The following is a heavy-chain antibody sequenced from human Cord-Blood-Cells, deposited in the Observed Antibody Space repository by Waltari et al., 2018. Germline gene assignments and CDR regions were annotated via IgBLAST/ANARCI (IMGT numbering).Heavy chain of an antibody. CDR3: ARRTIFGVVFDY. CDR1: GGSISSSSYY. D-gene: IGHD3-3*01. Sequence: QLQLQESGPGLVKPSETLSLTCTVSGGSISSSSYYWGWIRQPPGKGLEWIGSIYYSGSTYYSPSLKRRVTIAVDASKNQFSRTLSSVTAADTAVYYCARRTIFGVVFDYWGQGTLVTVSS. V-gene: IGHV4-39*01. CDR2: IYYSGST. J-gene: IGHJ4*02.